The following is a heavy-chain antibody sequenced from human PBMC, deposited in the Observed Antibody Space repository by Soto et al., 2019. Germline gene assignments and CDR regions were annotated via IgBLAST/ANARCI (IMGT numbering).Heavy chain of an antibody. Sequence: QVQRVQSGAELKKPGASVKVSCKTSGYTFTNFGLSWVRQAPGQGLEWMGWISAYNGNTNYAQNFQGRVTMTTDTGSGTAYMAPRSVSSDDTRMHYCARGGTPIYYWGQETLV. CDR2: ISAYNGNT. V-gene: IGHV1-18*01. CDR3: ARGGTPIYY. J-gene: IGHJ4*02. D-gene: IGHD3-16*01. CDR1: GYTFTNFG.